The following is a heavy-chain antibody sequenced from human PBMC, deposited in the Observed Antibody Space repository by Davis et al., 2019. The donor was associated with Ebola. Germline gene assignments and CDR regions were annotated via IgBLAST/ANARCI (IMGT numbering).Heavy chain of an antibody. CDR1: GFTVSSNY. CDR2: IFSGGDT. D-gene: IGHD2-2*02. V-gene: IGHV3-53*01. J-gene: IGHJ4*02. Sequence: PGGSLRLSCAASGFTVSSNYMSWVRQAPGKGLEWVSVIFSGGDTYYVDSVRGRFTISRDNSKNTLYLQMNSLRAEDTAVYYCARGGYCSSTSCYTEDNYFDYWGQGTLVTVSS. CDR3: ARGGYCSSTSCYTEDNYFDY.